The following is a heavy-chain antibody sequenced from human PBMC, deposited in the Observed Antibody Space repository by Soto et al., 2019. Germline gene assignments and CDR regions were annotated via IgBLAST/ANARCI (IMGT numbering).Heavy chain of an antibody. V-gene: IGHV3-23*01. Sequence: PGGSLRLSCAASGFTFSSYAMSWVRQAPGKGRGWVSAISGSGGSTYYADSVKGRFTISRDNSKNTLYLQMNSLRAEDTAVYYCAKVGVAGVYGMDVWGQGTTVTVSS. J-gene: IGHJ6*02. CDR2: ISGSGGST. CDR1: GFTFSSYA. CDR3: AKVGVAGVYGMDV. D-gene: IGHD6-19*01.